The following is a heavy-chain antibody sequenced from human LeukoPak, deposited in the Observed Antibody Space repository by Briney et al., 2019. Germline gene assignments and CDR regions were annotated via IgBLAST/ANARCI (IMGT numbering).Heavy chain of an antibody. J-gene: IGHJ3*02. CDR3: AKDLGAMDYYDSSVGDAFDI. Sequence: GGSLRLSCAASGFTFSSYAMSWVRQAPGKGLEWVSAISGSGGSTYYADSVKGRFTISRDNSKNTLYLQMNSLRAEDTAVYYCAKDLGAMDYYDSSVGDAFDIWGQGTMVTVSS. CDR2: ISGSGGST. D-gene: IGHD3-22*01. V-gene: IGHV3-23*01. CDR1: GFTFSSYA.